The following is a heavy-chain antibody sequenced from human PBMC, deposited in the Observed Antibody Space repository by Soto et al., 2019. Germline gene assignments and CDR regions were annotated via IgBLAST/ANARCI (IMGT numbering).Heavy chain of an antibody. D-gene: IGHD2-2*01. J-gene: IGHJ4*02. CDR2: ISYSGST. V-gene: IGHV4-59*11. CDR1: VFSISIQY. CDR3: EREDTAAYVGY. Sequence: SSTXSLTCTVSVFSISIQYVTLLRQPPGKGLEWIGYISYSGSTYYNPSPKSRVTISADTSRNQFSLKLSSVIAADTAVYYCEREDTAAYVGYWGQGTLVTVSS.